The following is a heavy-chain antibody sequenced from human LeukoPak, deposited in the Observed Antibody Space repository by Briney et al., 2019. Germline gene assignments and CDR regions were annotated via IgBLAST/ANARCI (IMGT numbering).Heavy chain of an antibody. V-gene: IGHV1-2*02. J-gene: IGHJ3*02. Sequence: ASVKVSCKASGYTFTSYGISWVRQAPGQGLEWMGWINPNSGGTNYAQKFQGRVTMTRDTSISTAYMELSRLRSDDTAVYYCARGGGVSFGGADDAFDIWGQGTMVTVSS. CDR1: GYTFTSYG. CDR2: INPNSGGT. CDR3: ARGGGVSFGGADDAFDI. D-gene: IGHD3-16*01.